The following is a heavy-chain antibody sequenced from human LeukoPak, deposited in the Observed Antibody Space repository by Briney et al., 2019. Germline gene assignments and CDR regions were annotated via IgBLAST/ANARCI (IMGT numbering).Heavy chain of an antibody. CDR1: GGSISSYY. V-gene: IGHV4-59*01. J-gene: IGHJ4*02. Sequence: PSETLSLTCTVSGGSISSYYWSWIRQPPGKGLEWIGYIYYSGSTNYNPSLKSRVTISVDTSKNQLSLKLSSVTAADTAVYYCASHGTNDSSELLYWGQGTLVTVSS. CDR3: ASHGTNDSSELLY. CDR2: IYYSGST. D-gene: IGHD3-22*01.